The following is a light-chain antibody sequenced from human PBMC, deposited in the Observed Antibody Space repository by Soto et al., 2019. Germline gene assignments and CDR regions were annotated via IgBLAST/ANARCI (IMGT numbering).Light chain of an antibody. V-gene: IGLV1-40*01. CDR3: HSYDSSLSAVV. CDR2: SNN. Sequence: QSVLTQPPSVSGAPGQRVTISCTGTSSNIGAGYAVHWYQQLPGKAPTLLIYSNNDRPSGVPDRFSGSKSGTSAPLAITGLQADDEADYYCHSYDSSLSAVVFGGGTKLTVL. CDR1: SSNIGAGYA. J-gene: IGLJ3*02.